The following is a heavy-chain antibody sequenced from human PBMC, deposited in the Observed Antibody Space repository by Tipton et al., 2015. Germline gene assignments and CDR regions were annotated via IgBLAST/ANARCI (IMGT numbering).Heavy chain of an antibody. J-gene: IGHJ4*02. CDR1: GGSVISSRHY. CDR2: VYFSGST. V-gene: IGHV4-39*01. CDR3: ARRDGFKDYLPDYFDY. D-gene: IGHD5-24*01. Sequence: TLSLTCFVSGGSVISSRHYWGWIRKPPGKVLEWIGSVYFSGSTSYNPSLKSRVTISIDTPKSHFSLKLCSVTAADTAVYYCARRDGFKDYLPDYFDYWGQGTLVTVSS.